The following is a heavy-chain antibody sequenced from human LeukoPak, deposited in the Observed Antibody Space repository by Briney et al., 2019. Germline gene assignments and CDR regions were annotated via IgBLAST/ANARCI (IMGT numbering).Heavy chain of an antibody. V-gene: IGHV3-33*06. CDR3: AKDRYCSGGSCYGGFDY. D-gene: IGHD2-15*01. CDR2: IWYDGSNK. Sequence: GGSLRLSCAASGFTFSSYGMHWVRQAPGKGLEWVAVIWYDGSNKYYADSVKGRFTISRDNSKNTLYLQMNSLRAEDTAVYYCAKDRYCSGGSCYGGFDYWGQGTLVTVSS. J-gene: IGHJ4*02. CDR1: GFTFSSYG.